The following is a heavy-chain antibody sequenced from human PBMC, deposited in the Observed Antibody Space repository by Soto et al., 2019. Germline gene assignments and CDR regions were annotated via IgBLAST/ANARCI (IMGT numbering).Heavy chain of an antibody. J-gene: IGHJ4*02. CDR2: ISADNGNT. V-gene: IGHV1-18*01. D-gene: IGHD2-8*01. Sequence: ASVKVSCTASGYTFTSYGISWVRQAPGQGLEWMGWISADNGNTNYAQKFQDRLTMTTDTSTSTAYMELGSLRSDDTAIYYCAREYCTSESCYGSDYWGQGTLVTVSS. CDR1: GYTFTSYG. CDR3: AREYCTSESCYGSDY.